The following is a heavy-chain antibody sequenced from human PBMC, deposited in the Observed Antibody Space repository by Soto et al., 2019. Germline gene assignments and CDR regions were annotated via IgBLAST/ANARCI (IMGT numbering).Heavy chain of an antibody. V-gene: IGHV4-30-4*01. CDR2: IYDSGSS. CDR1: VGSVSIGDYV. CDR3: AREKGYISGPKNFDS. D-gene: IGHD5-12*01. J-gene: IGHJ4*02. Sequence: SETLSLTCTFSVGSVSIGDYVWSWIRQPPGKGLEWIGYIYDSGSSYYNPSLKSRVTMSVDTSKNQFSLKLRSVTAADTAMYYCAREKGYISGPKNFDSWGQGTLVTAPQ.